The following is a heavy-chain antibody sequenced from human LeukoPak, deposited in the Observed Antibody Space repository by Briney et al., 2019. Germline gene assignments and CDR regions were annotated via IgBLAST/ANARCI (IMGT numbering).Heavy chain of an antibody. Sequence: SSETLSLTCTVSGGSISSYYWSWIRKPPGKGLEWIGYIYYSGSTNYNPSLKSPLTIPVDTSKNQFSLKLSSVPAADTAVYYCARHVGYYDSSGYSPNQPQPGVSYYYYGMDVWGQGTTVTVSS. D-gene: IGHD3-22*01. V-gene: IGHV4-59*01. CDR2: IYYSGST. J-gene: IGHJ6*02. CDR3: ARHVGYYDSSGYSPNQPQPGVSYYYYGMDV. CDR1: GGSISSYY.